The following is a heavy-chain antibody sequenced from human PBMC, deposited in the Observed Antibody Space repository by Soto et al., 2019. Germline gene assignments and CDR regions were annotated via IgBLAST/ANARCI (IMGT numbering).Heavy chain of an antibody. CDR1: GFTFSSYA. V-gene: IGHV3-23*01. J-gene: IGHJ5*02. Sequence: GGSLRLSCAASGFTFSSYAMSWVRQAPGKGLEWVSAISGSGGSTYYADSVKGRFTISRDNSKNTLYLQMNSLRAEDTAVYYYAKGPFGVVTPAWFDPWGQGTRVTVS. D-gene: IGHD3-3*01. CDR3: AKGPFGVVTPAWFDP. CDR2: ISGSGGST.